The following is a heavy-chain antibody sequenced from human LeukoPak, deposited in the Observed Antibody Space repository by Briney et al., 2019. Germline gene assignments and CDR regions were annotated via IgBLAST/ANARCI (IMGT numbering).Heavy chain of an antibody. CDR1: GYILTNNW. D-gene: IGHD6-13*01. CDR3: ARREDYSSSWYAFDI. CDR2: IYPGNSDT. J-gene: IGHJ3*02. V-gene: IGHV5-51*01. Sequence: GESLKISCKISGYILTNNWIGWVRQVPGKGLEWMGLIYPGNSDTKYSPSFQGQVTFSVDKSISTAYLHWSSLKASDTAMYYCARREDYSSSWYAFDIWGQGTMVTVSS.